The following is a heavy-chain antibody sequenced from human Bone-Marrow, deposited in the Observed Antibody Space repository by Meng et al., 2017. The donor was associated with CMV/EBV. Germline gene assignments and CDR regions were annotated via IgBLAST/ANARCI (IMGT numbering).Heavy chain of an antibody. V-gene: IGHV3-30-3*01. CDR2: ISYDGSNK. CDR1: GFTFSSYA. D-gene: IGHD1-26*01. J-gene: IGHJ4*02. Sequence: AASGFTFSSYAMHGVRQAPGKGLEWVAVISYDGSNKYYADSVKGRFTISRDNSKNTLYLQMNSLRAEDTAVYYCARDMGSGSSFDYWGQGTLVTVSS. CDR3: ARDMGSGSSFDY.